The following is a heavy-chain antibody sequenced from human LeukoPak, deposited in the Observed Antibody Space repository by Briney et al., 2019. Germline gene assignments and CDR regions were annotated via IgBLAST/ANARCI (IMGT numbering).Heavy chain of an antibody. CDR3: ARQKQLRWDSSGYLTSTFDY. J-gene: IGHJ4*02. Sequence: SETLSLTCTVSGGSISSYYWSWIRQPPGKGLEWIGYIYYSGSTYYNPSLKSRVTISVDTSKNQFSLKLSSVTAADTAVYYCARQKQLRWDSSGYLTSTFDYWGQGTLVTVSS. CDR2: IYYSGST. V-gene: IGHV4-59*08. CDR1: GGSISSYY. D-gene: IGHD3-22*01.